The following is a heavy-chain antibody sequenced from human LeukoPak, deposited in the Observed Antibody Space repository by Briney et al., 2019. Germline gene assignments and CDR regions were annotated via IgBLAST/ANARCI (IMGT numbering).Heavy chain of an antibody. D-gene: IGHD2-15*01. V-gene: IGHV3-23*01. CDR1: GFTFSSYA. Sequence: PGGSLRLSCAASGFTFSSYAMSWVRQAPGKGLEWVSAICGSGGSAYYADSVKGRFTISRDNYKNTLYLQMNSLRAEDTAVYYCAKDGRYCSGGSPCWVYYYGMDVWGQGTTVTVSS. J-gene: IGHJ6*02. CDR3: AKDGRYCSGGSPCWVYYYGMDV. CDR2: ICGSGGSA.